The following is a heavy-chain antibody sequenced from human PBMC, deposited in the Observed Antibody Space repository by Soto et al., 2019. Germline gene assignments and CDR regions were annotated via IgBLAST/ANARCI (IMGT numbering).Heavy chain of an antibody. CDR3: AKANGSGWYRYYYGMDV. CDR2: ISWNSGSI. V-gene: IGHV3-9*01. D-gene: IGHD6-19*01. J-gene: IGHJ6*02. Sequence: EVQLVESGGGLVQPGRSLRLSCAASGFTFDDYAMHWVRQAPGKGLEWVSGISWNSGSIGYADSVKGRFTISRDNAKNSLYLQMTSLRAEDTALYYCAKANGSGWYRYYYGMDVWGQGTTVTVSS. CDR1: GFTFDDYA.